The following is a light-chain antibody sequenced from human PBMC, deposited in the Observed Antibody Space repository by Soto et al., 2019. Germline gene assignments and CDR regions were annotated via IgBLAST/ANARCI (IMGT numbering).Light chain of an antibody. Sequence: EIVMTQSPATLSLSPGERATLSCRASQSVNSNLAWYQQKAGQAPRLLIYGTSTRATGIPDRFSGSGSGTDFTLSISRLEPGDFAVYYCQQYGTSPGTFGQGTKVDIK. V-gene: IGKV3-20*01. J-gene: IGKJ1*01. CDR2: GTS. CDR1: QSVNSN. CDR3: QQYGTSPGT.